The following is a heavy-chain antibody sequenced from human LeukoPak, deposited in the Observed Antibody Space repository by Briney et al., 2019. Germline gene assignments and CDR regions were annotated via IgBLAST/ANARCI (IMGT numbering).Heavy chain of an antibody. V-gene: IGHV3-23*01. CDR3: AKDLQVLLWFGVFDY. Sequence: GGSLRLSCAASGFTFSSYAMSWVRQAPGKGLEWVSAISGSGGSTYYAVSVKGRFTISRDNSKNTLYLQMNSLRAEDTAVYYCAKDLQVLLWFGVFDYWGQGTLVTVSS. D-gene: IGHD3-10*01. CDR2: ISGSGGST. CDR1: GFTFSSYA. J-gene: IGHJ4*02.